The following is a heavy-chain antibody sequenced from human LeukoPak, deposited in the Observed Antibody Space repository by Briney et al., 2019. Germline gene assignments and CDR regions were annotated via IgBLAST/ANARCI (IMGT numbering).Heavy chain of an antibody. CDR3: VRRVRYFGQNDY. J-gene: IGHJ4*02. Sequence: SETLSLTCAVSGGTFRGYYWSWIRQPPGEGLEWIGEIHYTGSTNYNPSLKSRVTMSVDTSKNQISLKLSSVTAADSAVYYCVRRVRYFGQNDYWGQGTLVTVSS. V-gene: IGHV4-34*01. D-gene: IGHD3-9*01. CDR1: GGTFRGYY. CDR2: IHYTGST.